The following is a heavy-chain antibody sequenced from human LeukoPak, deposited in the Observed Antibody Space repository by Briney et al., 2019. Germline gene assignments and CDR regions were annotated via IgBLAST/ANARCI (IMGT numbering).Heavy chain of an antibody. CDR2: VSGGGGST. CDR1: GFIFSSQF. V-gene: IGHV3-23*01. Sequence: GGSLRLSCAAAGFIFSSQFMSWVRQAPGKGLEWVSAVSGGGGSTYYAASVKGRFTISRDNSKNTLYLQMSSLRAEDTAVYYCGKNPSSGWFNDFDYWGQGILVTVSS. CDR3: GKNPSSGWFNDFDY. J-gene: IGHJ4*02. D-gene: IGHD6-19*01.